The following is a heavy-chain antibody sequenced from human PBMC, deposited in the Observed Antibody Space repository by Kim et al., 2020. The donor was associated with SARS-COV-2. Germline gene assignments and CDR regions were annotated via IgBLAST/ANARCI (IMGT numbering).Heavy chain of an antibody. V-gene: IGHV3-48*03. J-gene: IGHJ4*02. D-gene: IGHD1-26*01. Sequence: GGSLRLSCAASGFTFSSYEMNWVRQAPGKGLEWVSYISSSGSTIYYADSVKGRFTISRDNAKNSLYLQMNSLRAEDTAVYYCARVVVGANDYWGQGTLVTVSS. CDR2: ISSSGSTI. CDR3: ARVVVGANDY. CDR1: GFTFSSYE.